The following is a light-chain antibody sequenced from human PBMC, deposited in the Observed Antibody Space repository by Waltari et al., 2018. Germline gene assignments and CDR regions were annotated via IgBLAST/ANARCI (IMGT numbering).Light chain of an antibody. CDR2: DVS. CDR3: CSYAGNYIWV. Sequence: QSALTQPASVSGSPGQSITISCTRSSSDLGGYSFVSWYQQHPGKAPKLMIYDVSHRPSGVSNRFSGSKSGDTASLTISGLQFEDEADYYCCSYAGNYIWVFGGGTRLTVL. J-gene: IGLJ3*02. CDR1: SSDLGGYSF. V-gene: IGLV2-14*01.